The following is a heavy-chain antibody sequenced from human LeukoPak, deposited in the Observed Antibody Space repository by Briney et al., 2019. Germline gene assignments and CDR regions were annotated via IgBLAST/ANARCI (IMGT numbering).Heavy chain of an antibody. V-gene: IGHV1-24*01. CDR3: STVRGGGYNVGDY. CDR2: FDPEDGET. D-gene: IGHD5-24*01. Sequence: ASVKVSCKVSGYTLTDLYMHWVRQAPGKGLEWMGGFDPEDGETIYAQKFQGRVNMTEDTSTDTTYMGVGRLRSEDTAVYYCSTVRGGGYNVGDYWGQGTLVTVSS. CDR1: GYTLTDLY. J-gene: IGHJ4*02.